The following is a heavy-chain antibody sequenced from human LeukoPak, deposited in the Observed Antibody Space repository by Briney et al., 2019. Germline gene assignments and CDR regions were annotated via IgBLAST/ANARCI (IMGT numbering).Heavy chain of an antibody. J-gene: IGHJ4*02. CDR2: IWYDGSNK. V-gene: IGHV3-33*01. D-gene: IGHD3-9*01. CDR3: ARDKYDILTGYYNAYYFDY. Sequence: GRSLILSCAASGFTFSSYGMHWVRQAPGKGLEWVAVIWYDGSNKYYADSVKGRFTISRDNSKNTLYLQMNSLRAEDTAVYYCARDKYDILTGYYNAYYFDYWGQGTLVTVSS. CDR1: GFTFSSYG.